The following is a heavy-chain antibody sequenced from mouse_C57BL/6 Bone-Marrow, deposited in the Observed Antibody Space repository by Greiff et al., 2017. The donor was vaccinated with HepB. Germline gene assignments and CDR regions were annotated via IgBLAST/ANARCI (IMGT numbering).Heavy chain of an antibody. J-gene: IGHJ4*01. CDR2: IYPGSGST. CDR1: GYTFTSYW. V-gene: IGHV1-55*01. CDR3: ARLLSYAIDD. D-gene: IGHD2-1*01. Sequence: QVQLQQPGAELVKPGASVKMSCKASGYTFTSYWITWVKQRPGQGLEWIGDIYPGSGSTNYNEKFKSKATLTVDTSSSTAYVQLSSLTSEDSAVYYCARLLSYAIDDWGQRTSVTVSS.